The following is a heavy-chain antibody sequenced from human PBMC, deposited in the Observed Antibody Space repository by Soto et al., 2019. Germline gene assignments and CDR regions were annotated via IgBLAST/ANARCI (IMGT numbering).Heavy chain of an antibody. J-gene: IGHJ4*02. CDR1: GGTFSSYA. V-gene: IGHV1-69*06. CDR3: ARDQDCSGGSCYSLPYYFDY. Sequence: GASVKVSCKASGGTFSSYAISWVRQAPGQGLEWMGGIIPIFGTANYAQKFQGRVTITADKSTGTAYMELSSLRSEDTAVYYCARDQDCSGGSCYSLPYYFDYWGQGTLVTVSS. D-gene: IGHD2-15*01. CDR2: IIPIFGTA.